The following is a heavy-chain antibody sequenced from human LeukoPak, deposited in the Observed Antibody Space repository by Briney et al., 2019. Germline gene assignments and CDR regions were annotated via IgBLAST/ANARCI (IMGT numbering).Heavy chain of an antibody. CDR1: GYTFTGYY. J-gene: IGHJ3*02. D-gene: IGHD7-27*01. V-gene: IGHV1-2*02. CDR2: INPNSGGT. Sequence: GASVKVSCKASGYTFTGYYMHWVRQAPGQGLEWMGWINPNSGGTNYAQNFQGKVTMTRDTSISTAYMELSRLTSDDTAVYYCARTRLTGDPYEAFDIWGQGSTVIVSS. CDR3: ARTRLTGDPYEAFDI.